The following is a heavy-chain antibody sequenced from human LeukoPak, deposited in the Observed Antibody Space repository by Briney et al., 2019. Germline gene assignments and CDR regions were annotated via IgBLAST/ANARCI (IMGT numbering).Heavy chain of an antibody. D-gene: IGHD4-17*01. CDR1: GFTFSDYY. CDR2: INGDGSRT. V-gene: IGHV3-74*01. J-gene: IGHJ3*01. Sequence: GGSLRLSCAASGFTFSDYYMHWVRQAPGKGLLWISHINGDGSRTGYADSVKGRFTISRDNAKNSLFLQMNNLRAEDTAVYYYARDNDYGDYEGVDAFDVWGQGTMVTVSS. CDR3: ARDNDYGDYEGVDAFDV.